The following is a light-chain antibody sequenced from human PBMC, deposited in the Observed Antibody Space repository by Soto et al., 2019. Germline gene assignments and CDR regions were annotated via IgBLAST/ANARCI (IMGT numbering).Light chain of an antibody. CDR3: SSYTSSSTRVV. J-gene: IGLJ2*01. CDR2: DVS. Sequence: QSALTQPASVSGSPGQSITISCTGTSSDVGGYNYVSWYQQHPGKAPKLMIYDVSNRPSGVSNRFSGSKSGNTASLTISGLQGEDEADTYSSSYTSSSTRVVFGGGTKLTVL. CDR1: SSDVGGYNY. V-gene: IGLV2-14*01.